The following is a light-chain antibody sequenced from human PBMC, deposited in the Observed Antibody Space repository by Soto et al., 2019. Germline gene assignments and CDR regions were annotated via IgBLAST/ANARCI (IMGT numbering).Light chain of an antibody. CDR3: QQSYVTPST. J-gene: IGKJ2*01. CDR2: AAS. V-gene: IGKV1-39*01. CDR1: QRISTY. Sequence: DIQMNQSPSSLSASVGDRVAISCRASQRISTYLNWYQQKPGKAPELLLYAASSLQSGVPSSFSGSGSGTDFTLTLSRLQPEDFATYSCQQSYVTPSTFGQGTKLEIK.